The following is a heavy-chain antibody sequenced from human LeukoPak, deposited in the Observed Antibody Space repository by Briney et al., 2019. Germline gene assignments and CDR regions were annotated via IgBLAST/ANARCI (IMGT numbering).Heavy chain of an antibody. CDR3: ARDVGYCSGGSCYQFDY. V-gene: IGHV1-69*01. CDR1: GGTFSSYA. CDR2: IIPIFGTA. J-gene: IGHJ4*02. D-gene: IGHD2-15*01. Sequence: SVKVSCKASGGTFSSYAISWVRQAPGQGLEWMGVIIPIFGTANYAQKFQGRVTITADESTSTAYMELSSLRPEDTAVYYCARDVGYCSGGSCYQFDYWGQGTLVTVSS.